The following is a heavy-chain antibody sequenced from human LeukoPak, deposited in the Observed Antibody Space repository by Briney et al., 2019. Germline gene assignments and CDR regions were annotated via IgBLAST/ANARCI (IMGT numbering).Heavy chain of an antibody. J-gene: IGHJ4*02. CDR3: ARMGIAVGALDY. CDR1: GGSISSSSYY. Sequence: PSETLSLTCTVSGGSISSSSYYWGWIRQPPGKGLEWIGSIYYSGSTYYNPSLKSRVTISVDTSKNQFSLKLSSVTAADTAVYYCARMGIAVGALDYWGQGTLVTVSS. V-gene: IGHV4-39*07. CDR2: IYYSGST. D-gene: IGHD6-19*01.